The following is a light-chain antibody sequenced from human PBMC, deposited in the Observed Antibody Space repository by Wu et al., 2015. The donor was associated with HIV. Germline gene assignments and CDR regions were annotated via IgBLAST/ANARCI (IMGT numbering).Light chain of an antibody. CDR2: GAS. CDR3: QQYDSSPRT. CDR1: QTVSSTY. J-gene: IGKJ1*01. V-gene: IGKV3-20*01. Sequence: EIVLTQSPGTLSLSPGERATLSCRASQTVSSTYLAWYQQKPGQAPRLLIYGASVRATGIPDRSSGSGSGTDFTLTVSRLEPEDFAVYYCQQYDSSPRTFGQGTNVEIK.